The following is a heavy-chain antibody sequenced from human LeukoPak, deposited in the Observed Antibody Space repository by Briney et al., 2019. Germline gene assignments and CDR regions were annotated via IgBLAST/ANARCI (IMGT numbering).Heavy chain of an antibody. V-gene: IGHV4-38-2*02. J-gene: IGHJ3*02. CDR2: IYHSGTT. D-gene: IGHD3-22*01. CDR1: GYSITSGYY. Sequence: SETLSLTCTVSGYSITSGYYWGWIRQPPGKGLEWIGSIYHSGTTCHNPSFTSRVTISIDTSKHQFSLKLSSVTAADTAVYYCAREDSSGYYHDAFDIWGQGTMVTVSS. CDR3: AREDSSGYYHDAFDI.